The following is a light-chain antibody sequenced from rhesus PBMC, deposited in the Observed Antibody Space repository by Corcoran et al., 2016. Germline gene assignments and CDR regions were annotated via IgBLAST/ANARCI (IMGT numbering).Light chain of an antibody. CDR2: AAS. CDR1: QGISTD. Sequence: DIQMTQSPSSLSASVGDRVTITCRASQGISTDLNWYQQKPGKAPKRLLYAASSLESGVPSRFSGSGSGTDFTLTISSLQPEDFASYYCVQYNSAPYSFGQGTKVEIK. V-gene: IGKV1-43*02. J-gene: IGKJ2*01. CDR3: VQYNSAPYS.